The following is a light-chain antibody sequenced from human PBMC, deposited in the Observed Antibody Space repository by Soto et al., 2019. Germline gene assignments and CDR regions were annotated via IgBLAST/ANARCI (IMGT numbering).Light chain of an antibody. Sequence: DIQMTQSPSSLSASVGDRVTITCQASQDITSYLTWYQHKPGKAPKLLIYDASILEAGVPSRFSGSGSGTYFTFTISSLQPEDVATYYCQHCDYLPIFGPGTTVDFK. CDR1: QDITSY. CDR2: DAS. V-gene: IGKV1-33*01. J-gene: IGKJ3*01. CDR3: QHCDYLPI.